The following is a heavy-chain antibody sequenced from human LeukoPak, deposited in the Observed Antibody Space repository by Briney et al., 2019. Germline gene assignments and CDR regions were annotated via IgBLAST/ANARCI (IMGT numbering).Heavy chain of an antibody. CDR2: ISGSGGST. Sequence: GGSLRLSCAASGFTFSSYAMSWVRQAPGKGLEWVSAISGSGGSTYYADSVKGRFTISRDNSKNTLYLRMNSLRAEDTAVYYCAKDRGSRFLEWLLRHDAFDIWGQGTMVTVSS. J-gene: IGHJ3*02. CDR3: AKDRGSRFLEWLLRHDAFDI. D-gene: IGHD3-3*01. CDR1: GFTFSSYA. V-gene: IGHV3-23*01.